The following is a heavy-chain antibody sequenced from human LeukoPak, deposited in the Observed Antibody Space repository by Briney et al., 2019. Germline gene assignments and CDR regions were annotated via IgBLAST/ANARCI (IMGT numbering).Heavy chain of an antibody. V-gene: IGHV4-39*01. Sequence: SETLSLTCTVSGGSISSRTYYWGWIRQPPGKGLEWIGSISYSGSTYYNPSLKSRVTISVDTSKNQLSLKLSSVTAADTAVYNCASVGYSYHSGFDYWGQGTLVTVSS. CDR3: ASVGYSYHSGFDY. J-gene: IGHJ4*02. D-gene: IGHD5-18*01. CDR1: GGSISSRTYY. CDR2: ISYSGST.